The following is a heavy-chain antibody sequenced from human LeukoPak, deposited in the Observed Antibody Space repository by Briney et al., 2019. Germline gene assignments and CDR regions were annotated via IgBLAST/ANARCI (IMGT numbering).Heavy chain of an antibody. CDR1: GFTFSSYW. CDR2: MNKGGSET. J-gene: IGHJ4*02. CDR3: ARDGVAGGFDY. D-gene: IGHD6-19*01. V-gene: IGHV3-7*01. Sequence: GGSLRLSCAASGFTFSSYWMSWVRQAPGKGLEWVAHMNKGGSETTNVDSVKGRFTISRDDAKNLVFLQMNSLRVEDTAVYYCARDGVAGGFDYWGQGILVTVSS.